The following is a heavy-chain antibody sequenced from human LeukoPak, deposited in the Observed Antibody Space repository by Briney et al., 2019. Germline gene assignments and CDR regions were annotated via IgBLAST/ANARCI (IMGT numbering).Heavy chain of an antibody. CDR2: INPSGGST. D-gene: IGHD3-22*01. CDR3: ARDLGDSSGYRSYYYGMDV. J-gene: IGHJ6*02. CDR1: GYTFTSYY. Sequence: ASVKVSCKASGYTFTSYYMHWVRQAPGQGLEWVGIINPSGGSTSYAQKFQGRVTMTRDTSTSTVYMELSSLRSEDTAVYYCARDLGDSSGYRSYYYGMDVWGQGTTVTVSS. V-gene: IGHV1-46*01.